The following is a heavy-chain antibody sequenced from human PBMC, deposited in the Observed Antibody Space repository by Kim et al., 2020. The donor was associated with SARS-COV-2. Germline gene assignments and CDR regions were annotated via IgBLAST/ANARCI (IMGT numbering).Heavy chain of an antibody. D-gene: IGHD5-12*01. Sequence: GGSLRLSCAASGFTFSGYAMHWVRQAPGKGLEWVSGISATGDTYYSADSVDGCFTTSGNDTKTLFLLQLNNLAGDSAVYYYSRDQHSGFFDPWCQSTLVT. CDR3: SRDQHSGFFDP. CDR1: GFTFSGYA. V-gene: IGHV3-13*01. CDR2: ISATGDT. J-gene: IGHJ5*02.